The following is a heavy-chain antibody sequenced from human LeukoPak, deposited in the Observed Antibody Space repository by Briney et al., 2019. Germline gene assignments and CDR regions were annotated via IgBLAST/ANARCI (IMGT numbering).Heavy chain of an antibody. Sequence: ASVKVSCKASGYTFSNYYIHWVRQAPGQGLEWMGKINPSDGRTVYAQKFQGRVTVTRDTSTSTVYMDLSSLKSEDAAVYYCVRELAGGYFDYWGQGTLVTVSS. CDR1: GYTFSNYY. CDR2: INPSDGRT. D-gene: IGHD4-23*01. CDR3: VRELAGGYFDY. V-gene: IGHV1-46*01. J-gene: IGHJ4*02.